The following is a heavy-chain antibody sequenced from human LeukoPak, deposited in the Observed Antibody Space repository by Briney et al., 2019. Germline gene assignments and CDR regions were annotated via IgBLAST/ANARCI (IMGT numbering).Heavy chain of an antibody. J-gene: IGHJ4*02. D-gene: IGHD6-19*01. CDR2: INHSGST. CDR3: ARRSYSSGWYY. V-gene: IGHV4-34*01. Sequence: SETLSLTCAVYGGSFSGYYWSWIRQPPGKGLEWIGEINHSGSTNYNPSLKSRVTISVVTSKNQFSLKLSSVTAADTAVYYCARRSYSSGWYYWGQGTLVTVSS. CDR1: GGSFSGYY.